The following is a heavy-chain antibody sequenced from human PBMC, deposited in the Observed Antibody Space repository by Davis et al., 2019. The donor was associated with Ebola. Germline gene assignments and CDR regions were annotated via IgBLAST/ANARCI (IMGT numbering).Heavy chain of an antibody. V-gene: IGHV3-48*02. Sequence: GESLKISCAVPGFTFSNYNMNWVRQTPGKGLEWVSHISDDSSSTYYADSVKGRFTISRDNAKNSLYLQLNTVRDEDTAVYFCVSAGWDHWGQGTLVTVSS. CDR3: VSAGWDH. CDR2: ISDDSSST. CDR1: GFTFSNYN. D-gene: IGHD2-15*01. J-gene: IGHJ4*02.